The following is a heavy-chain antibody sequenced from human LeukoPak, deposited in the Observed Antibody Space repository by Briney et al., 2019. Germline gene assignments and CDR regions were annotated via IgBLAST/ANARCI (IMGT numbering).Heavy chain of an antibody. CDR1: GFTFSGFG. V-gene: IGHV3-30*18. CDR2: ISYDGSNK. D-gene: IGHD6-13*01. Sequence: GGSLRLSCAASGFTFSGFGMHWVRQAPGKGLEWVAVISYDGSNKYYVDSVKGRFTISRDNAQNTLYLQMNSLRAEDTAVYYCAKDRSIAAGGTVSEMDNWGQGTLVTVSS. J-gene: IGHJ4*02. CDR3: AKDRSIAAGGTVSEMDN.